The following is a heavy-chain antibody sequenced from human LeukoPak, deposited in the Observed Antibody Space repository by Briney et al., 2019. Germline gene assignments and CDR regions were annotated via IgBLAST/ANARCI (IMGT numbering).Heavy chain of an antibody. CDR2: IKQDGSEK. J-gene: IGHJ4*02. D-gene: IGHD6-19*01. CDR3: ARGEQWLVPLLVY. Sequence: PGGSLRLPCAASGFTFSRYWMSWVRQTPGKGLEWVANIKQDGSEKYYVDSVKGRFTISRDNAKNSLYLQMNSLRAEDTAVYYCARGEQWLVPLLVYWGQGTLVTVSS. V-gene: IGHV3-7*01. CDR1: GFTFSRYW.